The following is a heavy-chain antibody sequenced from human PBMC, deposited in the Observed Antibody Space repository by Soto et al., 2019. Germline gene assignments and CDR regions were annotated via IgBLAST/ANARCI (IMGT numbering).Heavy chain of an antibody. CDR3: AKHLQAVAGYFPGMAV. D-gene: IGHD6-19*01. J-gene: IGHJ6*02. Sequence: LRLSCAASGFTFSSYGMHWVRQAPGKGLEWVAVISHDGSNKYFADSVKGRFTISRDNSQNTLYLQINSLRAEDTAVFYCAKHLQAVAGYFPGMAVWGQGTTVTVSS. V-gene: IGHV3-30*18. CDR1: GFTFSSYG. CDR2: ISHDGSNK.